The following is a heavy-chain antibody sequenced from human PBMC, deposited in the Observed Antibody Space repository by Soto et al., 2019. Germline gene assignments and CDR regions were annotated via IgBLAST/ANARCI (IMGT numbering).Heavy chain of an antibody. CDR2: INAGNGNT. D-gene: IGHD2-21*02. Sequence: QVQLVQSGAEEKKPGASVKVSCKASGYTFTSYAMHWVRQAPGQRLEWMGWINAGNGNTKYSQKCQGRVTITRDTSASTACMELSSLRSEVTAVYYCARSIVVVTALDYWGQGTLVTVSS. J-gene: IGHJ4*02. CDR1: GYTFTSYA. CDR3: ARSIVVVTALDY. V-gene: IGHV1-3*05.